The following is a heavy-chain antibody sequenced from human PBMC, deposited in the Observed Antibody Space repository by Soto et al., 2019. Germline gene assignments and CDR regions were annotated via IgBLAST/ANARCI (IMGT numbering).Heavy chain of an antibody. D-gene: IGHD3-10*01. J-gene: IGHJ6*02. CDR1: GYSFTSYW. V-gene: IGHV5-51*01. CDR2: IYPGDSDT. CDR3: ARIGEFPLGEHNYGMDI. Sequence: PGESLKISCKGSGYSFTSYWIGWVRQMPGKCLAWMGIIYPGDSDTRYSPSFQGQVTISADKSISTAYLQWSSLKASDTDMYYCARIGEFPLGEHNYGMDIWGRGTTVTVSS.